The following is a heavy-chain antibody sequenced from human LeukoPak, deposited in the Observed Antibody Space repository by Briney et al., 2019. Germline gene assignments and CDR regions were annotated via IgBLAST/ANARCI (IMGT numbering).Heavy chain of an antibody. CDR1: GGTFSSYA. CDR2: IIPIFGTA. CDR3: ARSLRVLGGEYLDYYYMDV. Sequence: GSSVKVSCKASGGTFSSYAVSWVRQAPGQGLEWMGGIIPIFGTANYAQKFQGGVTITADESTSTAYMELSSLRSDDTAVYYCARSLRVLGGEYLDYYYMDVWGKGTTVTISS. V-gene: IGHV1-69*01. J-gene: IGHJ6*03. D-gene: IGHD3-10*01.